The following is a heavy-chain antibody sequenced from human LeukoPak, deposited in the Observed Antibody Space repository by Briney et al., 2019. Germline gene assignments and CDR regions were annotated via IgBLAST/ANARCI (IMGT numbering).Heavy chain of an antibody. D-gene: IGHD3-22*01. CDR2: IYYSGST. CDR3: ARDGNYYDSSGYYPT. CDR1: GGSISSYY. V-gene: IGHV4-59*01. J-gene: IGHJ5*02. Sequence: PSETLSLTCTVSGGSISSYYWSWIRQPPGKGLEWIGYIYYSGSTNYNPSLKSRVTISVDTSKNQFSLKPSSVTAADTAVYYCARDGNYYDSSGYYPTWGQGTLVTVSS.